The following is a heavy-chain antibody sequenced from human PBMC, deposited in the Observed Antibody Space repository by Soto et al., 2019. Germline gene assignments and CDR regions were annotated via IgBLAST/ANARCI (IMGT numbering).Heavy chain of an antibody. CDR2: ISAYNGNT. CDR3: ARDSVAAPGPFDY. D-gene: IGHD6-13*01. J-gene: IGHJ4*02. V-gene: IGHV1-18*04. CDR1: GYTFITFG. Sequence: XSVKVSCKASGYTFITFGINWVRQAPGQGLEWMGWISAYNGNTNYAQKFHGRVTMTTDTSTNTAYMELRSLRSDDTAVYYCARDSVAAPGPFDYWGQGTLVTVSS.